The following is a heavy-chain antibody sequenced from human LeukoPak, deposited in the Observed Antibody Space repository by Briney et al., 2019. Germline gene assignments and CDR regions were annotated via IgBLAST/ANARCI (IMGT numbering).Heavy chain of an antibody. V-gene: IGHV4-39*01. D-gene: IGHD3-22*01. CDR3: ARLALPDHYDSSRYSFDY. J-gene: IGHJ4*02. CDR2: IYYSGST. Sequence: PSETLSLTCTVSGGSISSSSYYWGWIRQPPGKGLEWIGSIYYSGSTYYNPSLKSRVTISVDTSKNQFSLKLSSVTAADTAVYYCARLALPDHYDSSRYSFDYWGQGTLVTVSS. CDR1: GGSISSSSYY.